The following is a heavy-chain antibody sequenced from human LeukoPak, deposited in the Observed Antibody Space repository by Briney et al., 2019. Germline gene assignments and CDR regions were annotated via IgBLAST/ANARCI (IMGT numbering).Heavy chain of an antibody. D-gene: IGHD3-3*01. CDR1: GFTVSSNY. CDR2: IYSGGST. V-gene: IGHV3-53*01. J-gene: IGHJ3*02. Sequence: GGSLRLSCAASGFTVSSNYMSWVRQAPGKGLEWVSVIYSGGSTYYADSVKGRFTISRDNSKNTLYLQMNSLRAEDTAVYYCAGTDFWSGRDAFDIWGQGTMVTVSS. CDR3: AGTDFWSGRDAFDI.